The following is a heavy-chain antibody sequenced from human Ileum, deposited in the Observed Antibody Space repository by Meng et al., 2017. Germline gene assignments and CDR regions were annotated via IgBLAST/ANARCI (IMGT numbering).Heavy chain of an antibody. CDR3: ARDHWGSLDY. V-gene: IGHV4-61*08. Sequence: VPLQAAGPGLVRLPVTLSLTCAVSGGSVSSSGYPWGWIRQPPGKGLEWIGYESTNYNPSLKSRVTISVDTSKNQFSLKLTSVTAADTAVYYCARDHWGSLDYWGQGVLVTVSS. D-gene: IGHD7-27*01. CDR1: GGSVSSSGYP. CDR2: EST. J-gene: IGHJ4*02.